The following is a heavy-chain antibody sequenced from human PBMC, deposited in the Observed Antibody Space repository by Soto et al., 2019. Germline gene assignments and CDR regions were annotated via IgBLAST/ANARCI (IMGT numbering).Heavy chain of an antibody. D-gene: IGHD3-22*01. J-gene: IGHJ4*02. CDR2: VKSKTEGGTV. CDR1: GFTFNNAW. CDR3: ADMSGHSSGLFDH. Sequence: VQLVESGGGLVKPGGSLRLSCAASGFTFNNAWMSWVRQAPGKGLEWVGRVKSKTEGGTVDYAAPVKGRLRISRDDSTNPLYEQMYSLKTEDTAVYYCADMSGHSSGLFDHWGQGTLVTVSS. V-gene: IGHV3-15*01.